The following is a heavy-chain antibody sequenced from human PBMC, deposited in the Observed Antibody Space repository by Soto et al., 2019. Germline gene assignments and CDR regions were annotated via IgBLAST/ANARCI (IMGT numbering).Heavy chain of an antibody. V-gene: IGHV3-30-3*01. Sequence: GGSLRLSCAASGFTFSSYAMHWVRQAPGKGLEWVAVISYDGSNKYYADSVKGRFTISRDNSKNTLYLQMNSLRAEDTAVYYCARDLGSSGWYGNWGQGTLVTVSS. CDR3: ARDLGSSGWYGN. CDR1: GFTFSSYA. CDR2: ISYDGSNK. J-gene: IGHJ4*02. D-gene: IGHD6-19*01.